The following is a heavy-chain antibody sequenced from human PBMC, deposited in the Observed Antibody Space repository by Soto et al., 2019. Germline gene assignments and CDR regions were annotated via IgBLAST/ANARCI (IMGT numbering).Heavy chain of an antibody. Sequence: QVQLVQSGGEVAKPGASVKVSCKASGYTFTNYGINWVRQAPGLGLEWMGWINVYNGKINYAKKFQARVTMTTDTSTNSVYMELRSLRSDDTAVYYCARGPDPTYFDYWGQGTLVIVSS. CDR3: ARGPDPTYFDY. CDR1: GYTFTNYG. CDR2: INVYNGKI. V-gene: IGHV1-18*01. J-gene: IGHJ4*02.